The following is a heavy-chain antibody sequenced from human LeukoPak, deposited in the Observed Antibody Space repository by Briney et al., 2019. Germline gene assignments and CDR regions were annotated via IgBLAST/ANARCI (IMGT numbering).Heavy chain of an antibody. CDR3: AKSATNPRSSVDY. Sequence: GGSLRLSCAASGFTFSSYSMHWVRQAPGKGLEWVSAISGNGSSTSYADSVKGRFTISRDNAKNTLYLQMNSLRAEDTAVYYCAKSATNPRSSVDYWGQGTLVTVSS. J-gene: IGHJ4*02. CDR1: GFTFSSYS. D-gene: IGHD6-13*01. V-gene: IGHV3-23*01. CDR2: ISGNGSST.